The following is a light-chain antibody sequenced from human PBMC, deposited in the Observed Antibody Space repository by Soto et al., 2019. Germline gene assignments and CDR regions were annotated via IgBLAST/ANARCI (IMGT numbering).Light chain of an antibody. J-gene: IGKJ1*01. CDR2: GAS. V-gene: IGKV1-39*01. Sequence: LSASVVDRVTITCRASQSITIYLNWYQQKPGEAPNLLIFGASTLQSGVPSRFSGSGSGTDFTLTISSLQPEDFAPYYCPQSYCLLWTFGHGTKVDIK. CDR3: PQSYCLLWT. CDR1: QSITIY.